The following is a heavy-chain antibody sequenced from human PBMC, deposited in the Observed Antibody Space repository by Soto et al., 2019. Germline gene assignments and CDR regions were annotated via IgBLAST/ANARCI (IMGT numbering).Heavy chain of an antibody. CDR2: IFNSGTT. V-gene: IGHV4-31*03. Sequence: QVQLQESGPGLVKPSQTLSLTCTVSGGSISSGAYYWTWIRQHPGKGLEWIGYIFNSGTTYYNPSLKSRLTISIDTSKTHFSLRLSSVTAADTAVYYCARDSHDFGDYDPLTTGYGLDVWGRGTTVTVSS. D-gene: IGHD4-17*01. CDR1: GGSISSGAYY. CDR3: ARDSHDFGDYDPLTTGYGLDV. J-gene: IGHJ6*02.